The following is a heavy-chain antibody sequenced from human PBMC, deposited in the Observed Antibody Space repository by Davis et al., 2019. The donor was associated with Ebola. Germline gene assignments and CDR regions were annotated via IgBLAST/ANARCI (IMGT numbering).Heavy chain of an antibody. CDR1: GFTFSSYW. CDR3: AKDMIAAAGSIDY. Sequence: PGGSLRLSCAASGFTFSSYWMSWVRQAPGKGLEWVANIKQDGSEKYYVDSVKGRFTISRDNAKNSLYLQMNSLRAEDTAVYYCAKDMIAAAGSIDYWGQGTLVTVSS. V-gene: IGHV3-7*03. D-gene: IGHD6-13*01. CDR2: IKQDGSEK. J-gene: IGHJ4*02.